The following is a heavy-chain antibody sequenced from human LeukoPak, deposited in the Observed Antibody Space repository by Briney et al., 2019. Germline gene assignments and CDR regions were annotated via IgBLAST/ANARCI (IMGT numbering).Heavy chain of an antibody. CDR1: GYTFTSYC. Sequence: ASVKVSCKASGYTFTSYCMHWVRQAPGQGLEWMGIINPSGGSTSYAQKFQGRVTMTRDTSTSTVYMELSSLRSEDTAVYYCARGYCSSTSCYEPPRYWGQGTLVTVSS. D-gene: IGHD2-2*01. CDR2: INPSGGST. CDR3: ARGYCSSTSCYEPPRY. V-gene: IGHV1-46*01. J-gene: IGHJ4*02.